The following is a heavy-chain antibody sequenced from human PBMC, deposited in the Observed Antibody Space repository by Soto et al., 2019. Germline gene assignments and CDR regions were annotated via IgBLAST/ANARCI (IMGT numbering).Heavy chain of an antibody. CDR2: INPNSGGT. V-gene: IGHV1-2*04. CDR3: ARGGSMTTVTASSDY. Sequence: QVQLVQSGAEVKKPGASVQVSCKASGYTFTGYYMHWVRQAPGQGLEWMGWINPNSGGTNYAQKFQGWVTMTRDTSISTAYMELSRLRSDDTAVYYCARGGSMTTVTASSDYWGQGTLVTVSS. D-gene: IGHD4-17*01. J-gene: IGHJ4*02. CDR1: GYTFTGYY.